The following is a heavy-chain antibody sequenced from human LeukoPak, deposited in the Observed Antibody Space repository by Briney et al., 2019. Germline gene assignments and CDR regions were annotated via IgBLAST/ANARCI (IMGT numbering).Heavy chain of an antibody. D-gene: IGHD1-26*01. CDR1: GITVSSNY. Sequence: GASLSLSCAASGITVSSNYMSWVRQAPGKVLEWVSVIYSGGSTHYADSVQGRFTISRDNSKNTLYLQMNSLRAADTAMYYCAEVPFSAIVGNTTLDYWGQGTLVTVSS. J-gene: IGHJ4*02. V-gene: IGHV3-66*01. CDR3: AEVPFSAIVGNTTLDY. CDR2: IYSGGST.